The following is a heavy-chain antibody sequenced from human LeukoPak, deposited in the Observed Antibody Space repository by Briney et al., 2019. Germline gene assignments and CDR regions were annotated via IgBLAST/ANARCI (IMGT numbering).Heavy chain of an antibody. V-gene: IGHV3-30*02. CDR2: IRYDGSNK. CDR3: AKVGGYDYVWGSYRPNYFDY. J-gene: IGHJ4*02. D-gene: IGHD3-16*02. CDR1: GFTFSSYG. Sequence: GGSLRLSCAASGFTFSSYGMHWVRQAPGKGLEWVAFIRYDGSNKYYADSVKGRFTISRDNSKNTLYLQMNSLRAEDTAVYYCAKVGGYDYVWGSYRPNYFDYWGQGTLVTVSS.